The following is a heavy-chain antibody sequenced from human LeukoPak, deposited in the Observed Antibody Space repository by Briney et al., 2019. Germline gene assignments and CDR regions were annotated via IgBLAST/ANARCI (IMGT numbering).Heavy chain of an antibody. V-gene: IGHV3-64*01. CDR1: GFTFSNYA. CDR2: LSSGGST. Sequence: PGGSLRLSCAASGFTFSNYAMHWVRQAPGKGLEYVSALSSGGSTYYANSVKGRFTISRDISKDTLYLQMGSLRVEDMAVYYCGRDQGLGGFANVIACWGQGTLVNVSS. D-gene: IGHD3-16*01. CDR3: GRDQGLGGFANVIAC. J-gene: IGHJ4*02.